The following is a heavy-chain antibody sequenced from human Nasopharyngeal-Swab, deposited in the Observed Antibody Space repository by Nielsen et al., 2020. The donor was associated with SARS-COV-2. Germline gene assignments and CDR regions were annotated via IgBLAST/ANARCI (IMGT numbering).Heavy chain of an antibody. D-gene: IGHD3-10*01. CDR3: ARDLKGSGGYYNPILDY. V-gene: IGHV3-48*02. J-gene: IGHJ4*02. Sequence: WIRQPPGKGLEWVSYISSSSSTIYYADSVKGRFTISRDNAKNSLYLQMNSLRDEDTAVYYCARDLKGSGGYYNPILDYWGQGTLVTVSS. CDR2: ISSSSSTI.